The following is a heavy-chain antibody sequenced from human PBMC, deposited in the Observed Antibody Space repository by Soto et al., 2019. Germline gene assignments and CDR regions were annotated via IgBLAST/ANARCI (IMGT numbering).Heavy chain of an antibody. CDR1: GFDFSRYY. CDR2: IKEDGSEK. J-gene: IGHJ4*02. V-gene: IGHV3-7*03. D-gene: IGHD3-3*01. CDR3: ARETYYDFDRADY. Sequence: GGSLRLSCVASGFDFSRYYMNWVRQAPGKGLEWVADIKEDGSEKYYVDSVKGRFTISRDNTKNSIYLQMNSLRAEDTAVYYCARETYYDFDRADYWGQGTLVTVSS.